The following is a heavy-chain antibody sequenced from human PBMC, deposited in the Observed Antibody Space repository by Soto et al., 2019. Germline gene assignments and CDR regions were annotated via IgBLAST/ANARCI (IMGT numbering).Heavy chain of an antibody. CDR2: LSFDGTAE. CDR3: ARVATRLQSMEVLEF. CDR1: GFIFRGYL. J-gene: IGHJ4*02. V-gene: IGHV3-30*03. D-gene: IGHD2-21*02. Sequence: ESAGGVVQPGTSLRLSCKASGFIFRGYLIRWVRQAPGKGLEWLAVLSFDGTAEYYADSTRGRFTISRDIPKSTTYLVINNVRREDAAMYYCARVATRLQSMEVLEFWGQGTLVTVPS.